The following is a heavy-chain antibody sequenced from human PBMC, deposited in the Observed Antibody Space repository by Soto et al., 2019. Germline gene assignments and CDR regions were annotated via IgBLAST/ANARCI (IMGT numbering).Heavy chain of an antibody. D-gene: IGHD4-17*01. Sequence: QVQLVQSGAEVKTPGASVKVSCKASGYTFTSYHIPCVLQAPGQGLERMGGLSAYNGNTTYAQKLQGRDTMTTDTTTSTAYMELRSLRSYDTAVYYCSRDSPPTREWGQGTLVTVAS. V-gene: IGHV1-18*01. CDR2: LSAYNGNT. CDR1: GYTFTSYH. CDR3: SRDSPPTRE. J-gene: IGHJ4*02.